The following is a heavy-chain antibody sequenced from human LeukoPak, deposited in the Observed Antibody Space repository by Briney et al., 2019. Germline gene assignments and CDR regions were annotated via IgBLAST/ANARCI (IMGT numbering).Heavy chain of an antibody. V-gene: IGHV4-34*01. Sequence: PSETPSLTCAVYGGSFSGYYWSWIRQPPGKGLEWIGEINHSGSTDYNPSLKSRVTISVDTSKNQFSLKLSSVTAADTAVYYCARGGGSRIDYWGQGTLVTVSS. CDR2: INHSGST. D-gene: IGHD4-23*01. J-gene: IGHJ4*02. CDR1: GGSFSGYY. CDR3: ARGGGSRIDY.